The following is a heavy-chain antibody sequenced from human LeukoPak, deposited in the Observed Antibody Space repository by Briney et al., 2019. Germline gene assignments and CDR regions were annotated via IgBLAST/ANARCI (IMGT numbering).Heavy chain of an antibody. CDR2: IKQDGSEK. CDR3: ARDQILGFDWLNDY. V-gene: IGHV3-7*01. D-gene: IGHD3-9*01. CDR1: GFTFSSYW. J-gene: IGHJ4*02. Sequence: GGSLRLSCAASGFTFSSYWMSWVRQAPGKGLEWVANIKQDGSEKYYVDSVKVRFTISRDNAKNSPYLQMNSLRAEDTAVYYCARDQILGFDWLNDYWGQGTLVTVSS.